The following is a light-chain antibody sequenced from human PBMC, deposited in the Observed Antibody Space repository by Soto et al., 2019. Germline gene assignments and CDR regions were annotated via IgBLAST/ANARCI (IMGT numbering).Light chain of an antibody. Sequence: DIQLTQSPSPLSASIGDRVTITCRASQSIPNSLNWYQQKPGKAPKLLIYATSGLQSGVPSRFSGSGSGTDFTLTISSLQREDFAAYYCQQSFSSSWTFGQGTKV. CDR3: QQSFSSSWT. CDR1: QSIPNS. CDR2: ATS. V-gene: IGKV1-39*01. J-gene: IGKJ1*01.